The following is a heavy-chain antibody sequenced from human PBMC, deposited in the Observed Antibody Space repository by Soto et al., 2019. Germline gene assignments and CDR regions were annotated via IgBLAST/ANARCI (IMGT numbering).Heavy chain of an antibody. CDR3: AREDFWSFA. CDR2: INKDATT. Sequence: EVQLAESGGGFVEPGGSLRLSCVVSGFSLSRAWMDWVRQVPGKGLVWVSRINKDATTTYADSVEGRFTISRDTAKNTLYLQMNSLRAEDTALYYCAREDFWSFAWGQGTLVTVSS. V-gene: IGHV3-74*01. D-gene: IGHD3-3*01. CDR1: GFSLSRAW. J-gene: IGHJ5*02.